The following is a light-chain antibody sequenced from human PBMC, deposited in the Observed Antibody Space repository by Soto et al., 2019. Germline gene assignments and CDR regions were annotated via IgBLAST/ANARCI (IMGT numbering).Light chain of an antibody. J-gene: IGKJ5*01. CDR2: VAS. Sequence: EIVLTHSPATLSLSPGERATLSSRPSQRFSSYLAWYQQKPGQAPRLLIYVASNRATGIPARFSGSGSGTDFTLTISSLEPEDFAVYYCQQRSNWPPRITFGQGTRLEIK. CDR1: QRFSSY. CDR3: QQRSNWPPRIT. V-gene: IGKV3-11*01.